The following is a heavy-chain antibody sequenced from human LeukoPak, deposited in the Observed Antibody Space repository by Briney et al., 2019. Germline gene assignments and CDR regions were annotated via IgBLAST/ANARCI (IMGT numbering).Heavy chain of an antibody. J-gene: IGHJ4*02. D-gene: IGHD3-10*01. V-gene: IGHV1-2*02. CDR2: INPNSGGT. CDR1: GYTLTGYY. CDR3: ARGGTYYGSGSYHLYYFDY. Sequence: ASVKVSCKASGYTLTGYYMHWVRQAPGQGLEWMGWINPNSGGTNYAQKFQGRVTMTRDTSISTAYMELSRLRSDDTAVYYCARGGTYYGSGSYHLYYFDYWGQGTLVTVSS.